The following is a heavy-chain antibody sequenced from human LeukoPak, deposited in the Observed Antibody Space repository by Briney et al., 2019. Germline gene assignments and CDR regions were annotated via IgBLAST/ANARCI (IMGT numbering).Heavy chain of an antibody. CDR2: INPNSGDT. V-gene: IGHV1-2*06. CDR3: ARDYCSSTSCLFDY. Sequence: ASVKVSCKASGYTFIGYHMHWVRQAPGQGLEWMGRINPNSGDTNNAQKFQGRVTMTRDTSISTAYMDLSRLTSDDTAVYYCARDYCSSTSCLFDYWGQGILVTVSS. D-gene: IGHD2-2*01. J-gene: IGHJ4*02. CDR1: GYTFIGYH.